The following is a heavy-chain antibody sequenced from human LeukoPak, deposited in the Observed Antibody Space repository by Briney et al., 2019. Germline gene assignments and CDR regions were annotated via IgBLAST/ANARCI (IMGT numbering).Heavy chain of an antibody. Sequence: GGSLRLSCAASGFTFSSYWMSWVRQAPGKGLEWVANIKQDGSKKYYVDSVKGRFTISRDNAKNSLYLQMNSLRAEDTAVYYCARGRSRWYSSSWYWGIYFDYWGQGTLVTVSS. CDR2: IKQDGSKK. J-gene: IGHJ4*02. CDR3: ARGRSRWYSSSWYWGIYFDY. CDR1: GFTFSSYW. V-gene: IGHV3-7*01. D-gene: IGHD6-13*01.